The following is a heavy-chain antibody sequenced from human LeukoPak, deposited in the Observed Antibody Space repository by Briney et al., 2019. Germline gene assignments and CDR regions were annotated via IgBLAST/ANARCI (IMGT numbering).Heavy chain of an antibody. J-gene: IGHJ6*03. CDR1: GYTFTSYD. D-gene: IGHD1-26*01. Sequence: GASVKVSCKASGYTFTSYDINWVRQATGQGLEWMGWMNPNSGNTGYAQKFQGRVTMTRNTSISTAYMELSSLRSEDTAVYYCARGPRGGELLDYYYYYMDVWGKGTTVTISS. CDR2: MNPNSGNT. CDR3: ARGPRGGELLDYYYYYMDV. V-gene: IGHV1-8*01.